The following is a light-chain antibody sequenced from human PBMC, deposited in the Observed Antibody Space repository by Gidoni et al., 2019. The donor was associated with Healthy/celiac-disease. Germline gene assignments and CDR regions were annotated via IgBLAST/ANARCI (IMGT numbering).Light chain of an antibody. CDR1: QRFLYSSNNKKY. Sequence: DIVMTQSPYTLAVSLGERATIHCKSSQRFLYSSNNKKYLAWYQQKPGQPPKLLIYWASARESGVPDRFSGSGSGTDFTLTISSLQAEDVAVYYCQQYYSTPWTFGQGTKVEIK. V-gene: IGKV4-1*01. CDR3: QQYYSTPWT. CDR2: WAS. J-gene: IGKJ1*01.